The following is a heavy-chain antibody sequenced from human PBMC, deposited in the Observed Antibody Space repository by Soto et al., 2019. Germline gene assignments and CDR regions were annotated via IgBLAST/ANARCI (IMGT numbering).Heavy chain of an antibody. Sequence: ASVKVSCKASGYSFTGHYIHWVRQAPEQGPEWMGEIGPESGATRYAQKFQGRVAMTMDTSITTVYMELNNLRPDDTAIYYCGRGRSGQIVVFYWGQGTPVTVSS. CDR2: IGPESGAT. J-gene: IGHJ4*02. V-gene: IGHV1-2*02. D-gene: IGHD1-26*01. CDR1: GYSFTGHY. CDR3: GRGRSGQIVVFY.